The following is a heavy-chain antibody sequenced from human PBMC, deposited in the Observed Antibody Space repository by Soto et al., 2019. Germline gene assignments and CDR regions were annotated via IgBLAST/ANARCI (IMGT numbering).Heavy chain of an antibody. V-gene: IGHV1-18*01. CDR1: GYTFTNYG. D-gene: IGHD3-22*01. Sequence: QIQLVQSGAEVKKPGASVKVSCKASGYTFTNYGISWVRLAPVQVLERMGWNNAYNGNTKYAKMLHGRATMTTDTSTRTAYTELRSLRSDYTAVYYCARCVVDNTGAFYYYYYMDVWGKGTTVTVSS. CDR3: ARCVVDNTGAFYYYYYMDV. CDR2: NNAYNGNT. J-gene: IGHJ6*03.